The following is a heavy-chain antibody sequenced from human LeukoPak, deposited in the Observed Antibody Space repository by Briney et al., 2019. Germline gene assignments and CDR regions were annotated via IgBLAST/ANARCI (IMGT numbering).Heavy chain of an antibody. CDR3: ARFLYSHDYYSDY. D-gene: IGHD5-18*01. CDR2: IKGDGTYT. Sequence: GGSLRLSCAASGFTFSNYWMHWVRQAPGKGLAWVSHIKGDGTYTCYADSVKGRFTISRDNAKNTLFLQMNSLRAEDTAVYYCARFLYSHDYYSDYWGQGALVTVSS. V-gene: IGHV3-74*01. CDR1: GFTFSNYW. J-gene: IGHJ4*02.